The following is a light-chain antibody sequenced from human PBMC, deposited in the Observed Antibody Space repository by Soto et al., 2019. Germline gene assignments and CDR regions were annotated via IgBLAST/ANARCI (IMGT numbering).Light chain of an antibody. CDR2: GNS. V-gene: IGLV1-40*01. J-gene: IGLJ3*02. CDR3: QSYDSSLSAWV. Sequence: QPVLTQPPSVSGDPGQRVTISCTGSSSNIGAGYDVHWYQQLPGTAPKLLIYGNSNRPSGVPDRFSGSKSGTSASLAITGLQAEDEADYYCQSYDSSLSAWVFGGGTKLTVL. CDR1: SSNIGAGYD.